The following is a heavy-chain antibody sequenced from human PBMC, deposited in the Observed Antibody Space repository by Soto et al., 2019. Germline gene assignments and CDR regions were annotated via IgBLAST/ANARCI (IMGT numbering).Heavy chain of an antibody. CDR3: VCGGSFFFY. Sequence: EVQLVESGGGLVQPGGSLRLSCAASGFTFSTYWMTWVRQPPGKGLEWVANMDQDGSETYYVDSVRGRFTVSRDNAKNTLYLKTISVGVEDTAVYYCVCGGSFFFYWGQRTLVTVSP. CDR1: GFTFSTYW. CDR2: MDQDGSET. J-gene: IGHJ4*02. V-gene: IGHV3-7*01. D-gene: IGHD3-16*01.